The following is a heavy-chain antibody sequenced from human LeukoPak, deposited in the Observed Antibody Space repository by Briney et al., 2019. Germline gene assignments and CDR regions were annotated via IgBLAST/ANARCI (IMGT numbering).Heavy chain of an antibody. Sequence: SETLSLTCTVSGGSISSGSYYWSWIRQPAGKGLEWIGRIYTSGSTNYNPSLKSRVTISVDTSKNQFSLKLSSVTAADTAVYYCARDWSVQTYYYMDVWGKGTTVTVSS. CDR1: GGSISSGSYY. CDR3: ARDWSVQTYYYMDV. CDR2: IYTSGST. J-gene: IGHJ6*03. V-gene: IGHV4-61*02. D-gene: IGHD1-1*01.